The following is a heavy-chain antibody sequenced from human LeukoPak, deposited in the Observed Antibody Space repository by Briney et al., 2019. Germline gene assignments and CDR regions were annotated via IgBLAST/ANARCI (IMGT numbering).Heavy chain of an antibody. Sequence: GGSLRLSCAASGFTFSSYAMSWVRQAPGKGLEWVSAISGSGGSTYYADSVKGRFTISRDNSKNTLYLQMNSLRAEDTAVYYCAKDGGHDILTGYYKYYYYGMDVWGQGTTVTVSS. D-gene: IGHD3-9*01. CDR3: AKDGGHDILTGYYKYYYYGMDV. J-gene: IGHJ6*02. V-gene: IGHV3-23*01. CDR1: GFTFSSYA. CDR2: ISGSGGST.